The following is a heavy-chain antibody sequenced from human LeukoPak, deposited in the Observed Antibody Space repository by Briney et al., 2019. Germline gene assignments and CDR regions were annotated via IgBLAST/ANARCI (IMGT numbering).Heavy chain of an antibody. CDR2: IQFDGSNK. J-gene: IGHJ4*02. CDR1: GLTFSSYG. V-gene: IGHV3-30*02. Sequence: GGSLRLSCAASGLTFSSYGMHWVRQAPGKGLEWVAFIQFDGSNKYYADSVKGRFTISRDNSKNTLYLQMNSLRVEDTAVYYCATAYLDSSGDSDYWGQGTLVTVSS. CDR3: ATAYLDSSGDSDY. D-gene: IGHD3-22*01.